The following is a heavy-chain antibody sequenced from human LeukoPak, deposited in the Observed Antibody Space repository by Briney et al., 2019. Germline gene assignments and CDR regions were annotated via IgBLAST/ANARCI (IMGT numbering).Heavy chain of an antibody. D-gene: IGHD6-13*01. J-gene: IGHJ3*02. V-gene: IGHV4-59*01. CDR3: ARDVGYSSSRGAFDI. CDR2: IYYSGST. CDR1: GGSISGYY. Sequence: SETLSLTCTVSGGSISGYYWSWIRQPPGKGLEWIGYIYYSGSTNYNPSLKSRVTISVDTSKNQFSLKLSSVTAADTAVYYCARDVGYSSSRGAFDIWGQGTMVTVSS.